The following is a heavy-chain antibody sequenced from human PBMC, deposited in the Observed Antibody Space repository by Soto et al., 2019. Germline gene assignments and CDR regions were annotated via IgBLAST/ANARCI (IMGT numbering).Heavy chain of an antibody. Sequence: SETLSLTCTVSGGSISSGGYYWSWIRQPPGKGLEWIGYIYYSGSTYYNPSLKSRVTISVDTSKNQFSLKLSSVTAADTAVYYCARVQLSVNFWSGYYGGNFDYWGQGTLVTVSS. V-gene: IGHV4-30-4*08. J-gene: IGHJ4*02. CDR1: GGSISSGGYY. D-gene: IGHD3-3*01. CDR3: ARVQLSVNFWSGYYGGNFDY. CDR2: IYYSGST.